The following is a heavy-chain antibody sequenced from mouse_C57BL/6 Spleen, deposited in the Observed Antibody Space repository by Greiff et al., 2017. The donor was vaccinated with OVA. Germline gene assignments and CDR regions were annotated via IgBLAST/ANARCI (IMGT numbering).Heavy chain of an antibody. D-gene: IGHD1-1*01. V-gene: IGHV5-15*01. CDR2: ISNLAYSI. Sequence: DVMLVESGGGLVQPGGSLKLSCAASGFTFSDYGMAWVRQAPRKGPEWVAFISNLAYSIYYADTVTGRFTISRENAKNTLYLEMSSLRSEDTAMYYCARHDYGSSSYWYFDVWGTGTTVTVSS. J-gene: IGHJ1*03. CDR1: GFTFSDYG. CDR3: ARHDYGSSSYWYFDV.